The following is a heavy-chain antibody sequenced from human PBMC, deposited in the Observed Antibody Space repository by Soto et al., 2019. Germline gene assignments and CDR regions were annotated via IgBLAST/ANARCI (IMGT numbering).Heavy chain of an antibody. J-gene: IGHJ4*02. CDR2: ISSSSSYI. D-gene: IGHD3-16*01. Sequence: PGGSLRLSCAASGFTFSSYSMKWVRQAPGKGLEWVSSISSSSSYIYYADSVKGRFTISRDNAKNSLYLQMNSLRAEDTAVYYCAREGDDYVFDYWGQGTLVTVSS. CDR1: GFTFSSYS. V-gene: IGHV3-21*01. CDR3: AREGDDYVFDY.